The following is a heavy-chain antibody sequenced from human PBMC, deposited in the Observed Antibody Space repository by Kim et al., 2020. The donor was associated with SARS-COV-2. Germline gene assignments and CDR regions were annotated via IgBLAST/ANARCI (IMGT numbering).Heavy chain of an antibody. V-gene: IGHV3-30-3*01. J-gene: IGHJ6*02. CDR3: ARGNYYESLSLSDYYNGMDV. CDR1: GLSFESSA. D-gene: IGHD3-22*01. CDR2: ISYDGRNT. Sequence: GGSLRLSCAXSGLSFESSAMNWVRQAPGKGLEWVAVISYDGRNTDYADSVTGRFTISRDNSKSTLYLQMNSLRVEDTAVYYCARGNYYESLSLSDYYNGMDVWGQGTTVTVSS.